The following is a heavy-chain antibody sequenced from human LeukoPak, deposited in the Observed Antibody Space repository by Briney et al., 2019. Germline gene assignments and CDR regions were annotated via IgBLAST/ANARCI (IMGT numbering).Heavy chain of an antibody. CDR2: INHSGST. D-gene: IGHD5-12*01. CDR3: ACRRGWLGPDY. J-gene: IGHJ4*02. Sequence: SETLSLTCAVYGGSFSGYCWSWIRQPSGKGLEWIGEINHSGSTNYNPSLKSRVTISVDTSKNQFSLKLSSVTAADTAVYYCACRRGWLGPDYWGQGTLVTVSS. CDR1: GGSFSGYC. V-gene: IGHV4-34*01.